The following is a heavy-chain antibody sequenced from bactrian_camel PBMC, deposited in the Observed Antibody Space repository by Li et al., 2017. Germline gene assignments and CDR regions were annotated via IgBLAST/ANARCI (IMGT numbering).Heavy chain of an antibody. CDR1: GYTYSSRC. V-gene: IGHV3S55*01. CDR2: VDSAGRL. CDR3: AAGFLLGVASLSPSRYDN. Sequence: HVQLVESGGGLVQVGGSLRLSCVISGYTYSSRCMGWFRQAPEKERERVASVDSAGRLFYTDSVKGRFTVSKDKAKNTLYLEMISLKPEDTAMYYCAAGFLLGVASLSPSRYDNWGQGTQVTVS. D-gene: IGHD1*01. J-gene: IGHJ4*01.